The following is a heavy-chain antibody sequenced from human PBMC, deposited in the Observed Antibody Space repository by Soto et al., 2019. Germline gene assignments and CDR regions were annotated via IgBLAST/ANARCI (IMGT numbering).Heavy chain of an antibody. V-gene: IGHV5-51*01. Sequence: GGSLRLSCKGSGYSFTSYWIGWVRQMPGKGLEWMGIIYPGDSDTRYSPSFQGQVTISADKSISTAYLQWSSLKASDTAMYYCARKFGYSSSLDAFDIRGQGTMVTVSS. J-gene: IGHJ3*02. CDR3: ARKFGYSSSLDAFDI. D-gene: IGHD6-6*01. CDR1: GYSFTSYW. CDR2: IYPGDSDT.